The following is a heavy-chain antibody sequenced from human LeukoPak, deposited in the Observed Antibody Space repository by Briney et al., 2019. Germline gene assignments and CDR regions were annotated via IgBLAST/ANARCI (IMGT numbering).Heavy chain of an antibody. CDR1: GFIFCSFR. D-gene: IGHD3-10*01. J-gene: IGHJ4*02. V-gene: IGHV3-74*01. CDR3: VRGAPGSYPLDY. Sequence: GGSLRLSCAPSGFIFCSFRTHWVRQAPGKGLVWVSLIYSDGSGTTYADSVKGRFTISRDNAKNTLYLQMNSLRAEDTAVYYCVRGAPGSYPLDYWGQGTLVTVSS. CDR2: IYSDGSGT.